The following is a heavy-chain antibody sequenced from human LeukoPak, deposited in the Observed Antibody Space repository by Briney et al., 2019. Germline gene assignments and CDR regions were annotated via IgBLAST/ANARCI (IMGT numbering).Heavy chain of an antibody. J-gene: IGHJ4*02. Sequence: SETLSLTCGVSGYSISRGYYWAWIRPPPGKGLEWIGTIYHTGSTYYTPSLGSRVTISVDTSKNEFSLNLNSVTAADTAVYYCARAGWIITSGIDYWGQGALVTVSS. V-gene: IGHV4-38-2*01. D-gene: IGHD3-10*01. CDR3: ARAGWIITSGIDY. CDR2: IYHTGST. CDR1: GYSISRGYY.